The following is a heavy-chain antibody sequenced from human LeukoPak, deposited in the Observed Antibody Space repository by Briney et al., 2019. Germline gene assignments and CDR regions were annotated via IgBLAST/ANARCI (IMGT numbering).Heavy chain of an antibody. Sequence: GGSLRLSCAASGFTFDDYAMHWVRQAPGKGLEWVSGISWNSGSIGYADSVKGRFTISRDNAKNSLYLQMNSLRAEDTAVYYCASLYGVYYYDSNGYYPPPDYWGQGTLVTVSS. D-gene: IGHD3-22*01. V-gene: IGHV3-9*01. CDR3: ASLYGVYYYDSNGYYPPPDY. CDR2: ISWNSGSI. J-gene: IGHJ4*02. CDR1: GFTFDDYA.